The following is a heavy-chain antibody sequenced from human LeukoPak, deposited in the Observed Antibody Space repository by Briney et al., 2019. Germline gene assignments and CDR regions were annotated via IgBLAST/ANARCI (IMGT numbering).Heavy chain of an antibody. J-gene: IGHJ4*02. CDR2: ISYDGSNK. CDR1: GFTFSSYA. CDR3: ARGRGSGSSSWTSGAFDY. D-gene: IGHD6-13*01. V-gene: IGHV3-30-3*01. Sequence: GGSLRLSCAASGFTFSSYAMHWVRQAPGKGLEWVAVISYDGSNKYYADSVKGRFTISRDNSKNTLYLQMNSLRAEDTAVYYCARGRGSGSSSWTSGAFDYWGQGTLVTVSS.